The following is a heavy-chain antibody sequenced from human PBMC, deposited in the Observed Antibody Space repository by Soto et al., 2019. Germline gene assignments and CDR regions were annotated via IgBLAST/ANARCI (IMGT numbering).Heavy chain of an antibody. D-gene: IGHD3-22*01. CDR1: GGSFSGYY. Sequence: LSLTCAVYGGSFSGYYWSWIRQPPGKGLEWIGEINHSGSTNYNPSLKSRVTISVDTSKNQFSLKLSSVTAADTAVYYCARVNRRYYYDSSGYYYFDYWGQGTLVTVSS. V-gene: IGHV4-34*01. CDR2: INHSGST. CDR3: ARVNRRYYYDSSGYYYFDY. J-gene: IGHJ4*02.